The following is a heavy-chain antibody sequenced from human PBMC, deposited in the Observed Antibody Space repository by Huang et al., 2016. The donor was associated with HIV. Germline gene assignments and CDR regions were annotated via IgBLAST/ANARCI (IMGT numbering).Heavy chain of an antibody. Sequence: QITLKESGPTLVKPTQTLTLTCTFSGFSLSTSGVGVGWIHHPPGKALAWLALIHWNNDKHYNSSLKSRLTSTKDTSKKQVVLTMANVDPLDTATYYCARRAASGWQQEYFHLWGQGTLVTVSS. D-gene: IGHD6-19*01. CDR3: ARRAASGWQQEYFHL. J-gene: IGHJ1*01. CDR1: GFSLSTSGVG. V-gene: IGHV2-5*01. CDR2: IHWNNDK.